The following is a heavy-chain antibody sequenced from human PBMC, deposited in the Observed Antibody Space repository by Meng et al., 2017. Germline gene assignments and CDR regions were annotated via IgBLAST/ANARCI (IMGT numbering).Heavy chain of an antibody. CDR1: GYTFTSYT. CDR2: IKSANGDA. J-gene: IGHJ5*02. Sequence: QVPVVQSGAEVEKPGASVNVSCKASGYTFTSYTIHWVRQATGQSLAWMGWIKSANGDAKYSQKFQGRLTLTRDTSASTAYLELSSLTFEDTAVYYCARGTGSSWFDPWGQGTLVTVSS. D-gene: IGHD6-13*01. V-gene: IGHV1-3*01. CDR3: ARGTGSSWFDP.